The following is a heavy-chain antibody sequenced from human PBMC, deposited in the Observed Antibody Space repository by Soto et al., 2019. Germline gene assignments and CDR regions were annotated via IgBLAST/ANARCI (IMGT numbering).Heavy chain of an antibody. CDR2: ISYDGSNK. D-gene: IGHD3-3*02. Sequence: QVQLVESGGGVVQPGRSLRLSCAASGFTFSSYGMHWVRQAPGKGLEWVAVISYDGSNKYYADSVKGRFTISRDNSKNTLSLQMNSLRAEDTAVYYCAKVRTTGLVFSHSLDYWGQGTLVTVSS. J-gene: IGHJ4*02. V-gene: IGHV3-30*18. CDR1: GFTFSSYG. CDR3: AKVRTTGLVFSHSLDY.